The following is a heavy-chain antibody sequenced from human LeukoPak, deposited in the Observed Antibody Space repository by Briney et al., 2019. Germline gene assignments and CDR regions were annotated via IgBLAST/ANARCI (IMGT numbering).Heavy chain of an antibody. D-gene: IGHD5-12*01. J-gene: IGHJ4*02. CDR2: IYYSRTT. V-gene: IGHV4-39*02. Sequence: SETLSLTCTVSGGSINSNDYYWAWIRQPPGKGLEWIGSIYYSRTTFYNPSLKSRVTISADSSKNHFSLNLNSVTAADTAVYYCARRRIVATLDYWGQGALVTVSS. CDR3: ARRRIVATLDY. CDR1: GGSINSNDYY.